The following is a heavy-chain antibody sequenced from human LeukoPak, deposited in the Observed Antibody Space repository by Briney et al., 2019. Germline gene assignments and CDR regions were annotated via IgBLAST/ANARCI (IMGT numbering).Heavy chain of an antibody. Sequence: ASVKVSCKASGGTFSSYAISWVRQAPGQGLEWMGGIIPIFGTANYAQKFQGRVTITADESTSTAYMELSSLRAEDTAVYYCARGDAAMVTFDYYYYGMDVWGQGTTVTVSS. J-gene: IGHJ6*02. CDR2: IIPIFGTA. CDR3: ARGDAAMVTFDYYYYGMDV. V-gene: IGHV1-69*13. CDR1: GGTFSSYA. D-gene: IGHD5-18*01.